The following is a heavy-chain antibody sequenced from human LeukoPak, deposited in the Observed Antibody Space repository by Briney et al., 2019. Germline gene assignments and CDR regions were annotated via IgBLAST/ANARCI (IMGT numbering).Heavy chain of an antibody. Sequence: QPGGSLRLSCAASGFTFSSYAMHWVRQAPGKGLEWVSAISGSGGSTYYADSVKGRFTISRDNSKNTLYLQMNSLRAEDTAVYYCAKDPQYYYGSGMTEVFMDVWGKGTTVTISS. D-gene: IGHD3-10*01. CDR1: GFTFSSYA. CDR3: AKDPQYYYGSGMTEVFMDV. V-gene: IGHV3-23*01. CDR2: ISGSGGST. J-gene: IGHJ6*03.